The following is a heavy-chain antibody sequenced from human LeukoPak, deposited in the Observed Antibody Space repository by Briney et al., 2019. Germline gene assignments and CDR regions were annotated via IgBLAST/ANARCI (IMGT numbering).Heavy chain of an antibody. CDR1: GGTFSSYA. CDR2: INPSGGST. D-gene: IGHD2-15*01. J-gene: IGHJ6*03. V-gene: IGHV1-46*01. Sequence: ASVKVSCKASGGTFSSYAISWVRQAPGQGLEWMGWINPSGGSTSYAQKFQGRVSMTRDTSTSTVYMELSSLRSEDTAVYYCARDVGVAVYYMDVWGKGTTVTVSS. CDR3: ARDVGVAVYYMDV.